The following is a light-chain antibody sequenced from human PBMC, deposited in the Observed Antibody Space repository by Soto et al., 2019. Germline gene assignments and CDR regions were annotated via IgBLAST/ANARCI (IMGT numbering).Light chain of an antibody. CDR1: QGISSY. CDR2: AAS. Sequence: DIQLTPSPSFLSASVGDRVTITCRASQGISSYLAWYQQKPGKAPKLLIYAASTLQSGVPSRFSGSGPGTEFTLTISSLQPEDFATYYCQQLNSYPLTFGGGTKVDIK. V-gene: IGKV1-9*01. CDR3: QQLNSYPLT. J-gene: IGKJ4*01.